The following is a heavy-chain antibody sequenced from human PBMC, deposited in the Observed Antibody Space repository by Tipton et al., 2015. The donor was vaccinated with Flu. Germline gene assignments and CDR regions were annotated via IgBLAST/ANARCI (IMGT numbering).Heavy chain of an antibody. CDR2: IYYSGST. V-gene: IGHV4-39*07. J-gene: IGHJ4*02. Sequence: TLSLTCTVSGDSISSGTYYWSWIRQPAGKGLEWIGSIYYSGSTYYNPSLKSRVTISVDTSKNQFSLKLSSVTAADTAVYCCARDTIFGVAHWGQGTLVTVSS. CDR1: GDSISSGTYY. D-gene: IGHD3-3*01. CDR3: ARDTIFGVAH.